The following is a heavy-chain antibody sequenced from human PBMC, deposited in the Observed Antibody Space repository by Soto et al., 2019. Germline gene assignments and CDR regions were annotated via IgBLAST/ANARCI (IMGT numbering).Heavy chain of an antibody. J-gene: IGHJ4*02. CDR2: ISGSSGST. Sequence: EVQLLESGGGLVQPGGSLRLSCAASGFTFSSYAMSWVRQAPGKGLEWVSAISGSSGSTYYADSVKGRFTISRDNSKNTLYLQMNSLRAEDTAVYYCAKDLKRGYSYGYADDYWGQGTLVTVSS. V-gene: IGHV3-23*01. CDR3: AKDLKRGYSYGYADDY. CDR1: GFTFSSYA. D-gene: IGHD5-18*01.